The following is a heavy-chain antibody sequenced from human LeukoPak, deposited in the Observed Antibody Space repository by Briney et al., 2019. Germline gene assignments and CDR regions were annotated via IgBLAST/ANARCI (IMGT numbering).Heavy chain of an antibody. CDR2: VDPEDGET. CDR3: ATDHIVVVPAAIVD. Sequence: ASVKVSCKASGYTFTSYYMHWAQQAPGKGLEWMGRVDPEDGETIYAEKFQGRVTITADTSTDTAYMELSSLRSEDTAVYYCATDHIVVVPAAIVDWGQGTLVTVSS. CDR1: GYTFTSYY. D-gene: IGHD2-2*01. J-gene: IGHJ4*02. V-gene: IGHV1-69-2*01.